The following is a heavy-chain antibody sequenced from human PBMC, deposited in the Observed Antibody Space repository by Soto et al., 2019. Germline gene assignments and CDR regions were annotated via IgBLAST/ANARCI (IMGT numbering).Heavy chain of an antibody. V-gene: IGHV1-69*05. CDR3: TAGSYYVEFDY. Sequence: SVKVSCKASGGTFSSYAISRVRQAPGQGLEWMGGIIPIFGTANYAQKFQGRFTISRDDSKSIAYLQMNSLKTEDTAVYFCTAGSYYVEFDYWGQGTLVTVSS. CDR1: GGTFSSYA. D-gene: IGHD1-26*01. J-gene: IGHJ4*02. CDR2: IIPIFGTA.